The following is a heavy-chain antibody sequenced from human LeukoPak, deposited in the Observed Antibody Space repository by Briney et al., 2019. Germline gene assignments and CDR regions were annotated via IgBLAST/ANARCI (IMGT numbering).Heavy chain of an antibody. CDR1: GYTFTGYC. Sequence: GASVKVSCKASGYTFTGYCMHWVRRAPGQGLEWMGWINPNSGGTNYAQKFQGRVTMTRDTSISTAYMELSRLRSDDTAVYYCAREHDSSGYYDRFQHWGQGTLVTVSS. V-gene: IGHV1-2*02. CDR3: AREHDSSGYYDRFQH. J-gene: IGHJ1*01. CDR2: INPNSGGT. D-gene: IGHD3-22*01.